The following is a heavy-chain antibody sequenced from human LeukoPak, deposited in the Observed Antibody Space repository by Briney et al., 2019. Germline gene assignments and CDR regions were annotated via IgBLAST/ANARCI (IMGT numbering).Heavy chain of an antibody. Sequence: GGSLRLFCEASGFTFGSFAMYWVRQAPGKGLDWIAGIFGSGGSPHYADSVKGRFTISRDNSKNTVYLQINSLRAEDTAVYYCGKTTAGYSSGQKPAWPVDYWGQGTLVTVSS. CDR1: GFTFGSFA. V-gene: IGHV3-23*01. J-gene: IGHJ4*02. CDR2: IFGSGGSP. D-gene: IGHD5-18*01. CDR3: GKTTAGYSSGQKPAWPVDY.